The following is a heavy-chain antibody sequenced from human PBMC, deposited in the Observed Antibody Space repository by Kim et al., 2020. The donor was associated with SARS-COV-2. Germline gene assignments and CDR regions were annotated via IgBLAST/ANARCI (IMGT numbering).Heavy chain of an antibody. D-gene: IGHD5-12*01. Sequence: GGSLRLSCAASGFTFSSYAMHWVRQAPGKGLEWVAVISYDGSNKYYADSVKGRFTISRDNSKNTLYLQMNSLRAEDTAVYYCARGKGYSGYSLDYWGQGTLVTVSS. CDR3: ARGKGYSGYSLDY. J-gene: IGHJ4*02. V-gene: IGHV3-30*04. CDR1: GFTFSSYA. CDR2: ISYDGSNK.